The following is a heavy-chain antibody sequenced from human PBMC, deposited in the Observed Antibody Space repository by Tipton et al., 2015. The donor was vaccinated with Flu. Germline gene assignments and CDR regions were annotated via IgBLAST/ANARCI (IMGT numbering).Heavy chain of an antibody. CDR1: GGSINGYY. CDR3: ARLSYYDVDLKNFYFDY. D-gene: IGHD3-10*02. CDR2: IYPSGTT. Sequence: GLVKPSETLSLTCTVSGGSINGYYWSWIRQPPGKRLELIGSIYPSGTTYYNPSLKSRVTISVDTSKSQFSLKLRSVTAADTAVYYCARLSYYDVDLKNFYFDYWGQGALVTVSS. J-gene: IGHJ4*02. V-gene: IGHV4-59*05.